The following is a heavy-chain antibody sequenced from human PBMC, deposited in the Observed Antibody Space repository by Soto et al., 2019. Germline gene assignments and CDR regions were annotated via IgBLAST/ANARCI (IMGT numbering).Heavy chain of an antibody. Sequence: SETLSLTCTVSGGSVSSGAYYWTWILQRPGKGLEWIGYIYYSGSTYYSPSLKSRVTISVDTSKNQFSLSLSSLTAADTAVYYCARDTRYGVLDYWGQGTRVTGSS. V-gene: IGHV4-61*08. CDR3: ARDTRYGVLDY. D-gene: IGHD4-17*01. J-gene: IGHJ4*02. CDR1: GGSVSSGAYY. CDR2: IYYSGST.